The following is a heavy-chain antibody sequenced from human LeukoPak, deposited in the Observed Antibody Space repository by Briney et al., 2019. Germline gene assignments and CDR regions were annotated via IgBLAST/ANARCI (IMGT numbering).Heavy chain of an antibody. J-gene: IGHJ6*03. CDR2: INTNTGNP. D-gene: IGHD6-6*01. CDR3: AREYGIAARPPYYYYYMDV. CDR1: GYTFTSYA. V-gene: IGHV7-4-1*02. Sequence: ASVKVSCKASGYTFTSYAINWVRQAPGQGLEWLGWINTNTGNPTYARAFTGRFVFSLDTSVSTAYLQISSLKAEDTAVYYCAREYGIAARPPYYYYYMDVWGKGTTVTISS.